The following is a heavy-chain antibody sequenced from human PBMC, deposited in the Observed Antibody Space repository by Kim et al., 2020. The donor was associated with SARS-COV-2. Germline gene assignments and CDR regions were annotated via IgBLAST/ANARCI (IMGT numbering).Heavy chain of an antibody. Sequence: TRYGPSFQGQVTISADKSISTAYLQWSSLKASDTAMYYCARHDPGAGVDYWGQGTLVTVSS. CDR2: T. J-gene: IGHJ4*02. CDR3: ARHDPGAGVDY. V-gene: IGHV5-51*01.